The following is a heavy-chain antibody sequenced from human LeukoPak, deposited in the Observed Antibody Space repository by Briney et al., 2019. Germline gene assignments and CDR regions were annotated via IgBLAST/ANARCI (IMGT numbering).Heavy chain of an antibody. J-gene: IGHJ4*02. CDR1: GFTFSSYS. CDR2: ISSSSSYI. CDR3: ARDPGIAAAGTVGYFDS. D-gene: IGHD6-13*01. Sequence: GGSLRLSCAASGFTFSSYSMNWVRQAPGKGLEWVSSISSSSSYIYYADSVKGRFTISRDNAKNSLYLQMNSLRVEDTAVYYCARDPGIAAAGTVGYFDSWGQGILVTVSS. V-gene: IGHV3-21*01.